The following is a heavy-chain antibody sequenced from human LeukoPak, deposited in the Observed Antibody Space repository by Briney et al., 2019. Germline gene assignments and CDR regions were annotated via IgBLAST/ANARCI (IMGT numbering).Heavy chain of an antibody. CDR1: GGSISSSSYY. V-gene: IGHV4-39*01. D-gene: IGHD1-26*01. CDR3: ARPLPPRFPVGWFDR. Sequence: PSETLSLTCTVSGGSISSSSYYWGWIRQPPGKGLEWIGSIYYSGSTYYNPSLKSRVTISVDTSKNQFSLKLSSVTAADTAVYYCARPLPPRFPVGWFDRWGQGTLVTVSS. CDR2: IYYSGST. J-gene: IGHJ5*02.